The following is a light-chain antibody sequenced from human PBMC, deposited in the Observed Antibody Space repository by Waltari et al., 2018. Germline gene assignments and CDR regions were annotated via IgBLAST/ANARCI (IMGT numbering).Light chain of an antibody. CDR1: QDINIY. Sequence: DIQLTQSPSFLFASLGDRVTITCRASQDINIYLAWYQQKPGKAPNLLISVASTLQVGVPSRFSGSGSGTEFFLTISSLQPEDFATYFCQQLETYPLTFGGGTKVEIK. V-gene: IGKV1-9*01. CDR3: QQLETYPLT. J-gene: IGKJ4*01. CDR2: VAS.